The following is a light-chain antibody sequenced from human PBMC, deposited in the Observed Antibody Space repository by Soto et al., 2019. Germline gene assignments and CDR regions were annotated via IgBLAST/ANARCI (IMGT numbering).Light chain of an antibody. CDR2: DVS. CDR1: SSDVGGYNY. Sequence: QSALTQPASVSGSPGQLIIISCTGTSSDVGGYNYVSWYQQHPGKAPKVMIYDVSKRPSGIPNRFSGSKSGNTAALTISGLQVEDEADYYCSSYTSGSTRVGFGGGTQLTVL. CDR3: SSYTSGSTRVG. V-gene: IGLV2-14*03. J-gene: IGLJ2*01.